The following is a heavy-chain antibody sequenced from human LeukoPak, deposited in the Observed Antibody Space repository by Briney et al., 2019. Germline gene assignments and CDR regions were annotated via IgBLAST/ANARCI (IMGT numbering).Heavy chain of an antibody. J-gene: IGHJ4*02. CDR3: ARGGPTARTILELIDY. D-gene: IGHD1-7*01. Sequence: GASVRVSYKPSGHTFTDFYIHWVRQAPGQGLEWMGWCNPGSGGATYAHKFQGRVSMSRDSSISTAYMELSRLTSDDTAVYYCARGGPTARTILELIDYWGQGTLVTVSS. CDR1: GHTFTDFY. CDR2: CNPGSGGA. V-gene: IGHV1-2*02.